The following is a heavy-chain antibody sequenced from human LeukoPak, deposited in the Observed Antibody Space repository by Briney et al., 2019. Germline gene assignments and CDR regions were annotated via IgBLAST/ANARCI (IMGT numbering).Heavy chain of an antibody. CDR3: ARGDTTYDFRSGLLFYFDY. CDR1: GGSISSYY. J-gene: IGHJ4*02. CDR2: IYYSGST. D-gene: IGHD3-3*01. V-gene: IGHV4-59*12. Sequence: SETLSLTCTVSGGSISSYYWSWIRQPPGKGLEWIGYIYYSGSTNYNPSLKSRVTISVDTSKNQFSLKLSSVTAADTAVYYCARGDTTYDFRSGLLFYFDYWGQGTLVTVSS.